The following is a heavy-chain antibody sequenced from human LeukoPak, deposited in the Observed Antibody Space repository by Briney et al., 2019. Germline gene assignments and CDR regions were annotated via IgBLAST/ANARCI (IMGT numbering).Heavy chain of an antibody. J-gene: IGHJ6*02. CDR3: TRDLMDYDVSTGLHHYYMDV. D-gene: IGHD3-9*01. V-gene: IGHV3-74*01. CDR1: GFTFSTHW. Sequence: PGGSLRLSCAASGFTFSTHWMHWVRQAPGKGLVWVSRSNPEETTTSYADSVKGRFTISRDNTKNTLYLHMNSLRAEDTAMYYCTRDLMDYDVSTGLHHYYMDVWGQGTTVTVSS. CDR2: SNPEETTT.